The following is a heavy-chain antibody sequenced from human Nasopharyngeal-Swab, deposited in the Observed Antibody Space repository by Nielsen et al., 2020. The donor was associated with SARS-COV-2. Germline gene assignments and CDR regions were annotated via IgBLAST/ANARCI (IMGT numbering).Heavy chain of an antibody. V-gene: IGHV1-24*01. D-gene: IGHD3-3*01. CDR1: GYTLTELS. J-gene: IGHJ4*02. CDR3: ATDPAIFGVVNFDY. Sequence: ASVKVSCKVSGYTLTELSMHWVRQAPGKGLEWMGGFDPEDGETIYAQKFQGRVTMTEDTSTDTAYMELSSLRSEDTAVHYCATDPAIFGVVNFDYWGQGTLVTVSS. CDR2: FDPEDGET.